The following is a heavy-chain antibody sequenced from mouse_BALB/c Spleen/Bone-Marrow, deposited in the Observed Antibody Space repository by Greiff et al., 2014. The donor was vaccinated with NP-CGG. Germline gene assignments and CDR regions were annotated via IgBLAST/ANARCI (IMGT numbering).Heavy chain of an antibody. Sequence: QVQLQQSGPGLVAPSQSLSITCTVSGFSLSSYGVHWVRQPPGKGLEWLVVIWSDGNTTYNSALKSRLSISKDNSKSQVFLKMNRLQTDDTAMYYCARNPYGNYAMDYWGQGTSVTVSP. CDR3: ARNPYGNYAMDY. CDR1: GFSLSSYG. J-gene: IGHJ4*01. V-gene: IGHV2-6*02. D-gene: IGHD2-10*02. CDR2: IWSDGNT.